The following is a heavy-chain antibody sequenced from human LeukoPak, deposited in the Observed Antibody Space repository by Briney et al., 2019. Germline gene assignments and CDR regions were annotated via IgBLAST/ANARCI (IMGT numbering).Heavy chain of an antibody. J-gene: IGHJ6*02. CDR1: GDSVSSNSAA. D-gene: IGHD3-10*01. Sequence: SQTLSLTCAISGDSVSSNSAAWNWIRQSPSRGLEWLGGTYYRSKWYNDYAVSVKSRITINPDTSKNQFSLQLNSVTPEDTAVYYCARDSGLLWFGELPTFLLDGMDVWGQGTTVTVSS. CDR2: TYYRSKWYN. CDR3: ARDSGLLWFGELPTFLLDGMDV. V-gene: IGHV6-1*01.